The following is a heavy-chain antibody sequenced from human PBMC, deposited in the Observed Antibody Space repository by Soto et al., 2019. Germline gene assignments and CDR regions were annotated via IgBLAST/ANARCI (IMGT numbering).Heavy chain of an antibody. CDR1: GGSISSSSYY. Sequence: QLQLQESGPGLVKPSETLSLTCTVSGGSISSSSYYWGWIRQPPGKGLEWIGSIYYSGSTYYNPSLKSRVTTSVDTSKNQFSLKLSSVTAADTAVYYCARRYYGGNNNWFDPWGQGTLVTVSS. D-gene: IGHD4-17*01. V-gene: IGHV4-39*01. CDR3: ARRYYGGNNNWFDP. CDR2: IYYSGST. J-gene: IGHJ5*02.